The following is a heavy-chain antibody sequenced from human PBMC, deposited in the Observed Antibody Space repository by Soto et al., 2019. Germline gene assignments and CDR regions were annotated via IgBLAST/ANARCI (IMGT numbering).Heavy chain of an antibody. V-gene: IGHV3-23*01. D-gene: IGHD2-2*01. CDR3: ANAPGVPALVHYMDV. Sequence: EVQLLESGGGLVQPGGSLRLSCAASGFTFSSYAMSWVRQAPGKGLEWVSAISGSGGSTYYADSGKGRFTISRDNSKNTLYLQMNSMRAEATAVYYCANAPGVPALVHYMDVWGKGTTVTVSS. CDR1: GFTFSSYA. CDR2: ISGSGGST. J-gene: IGHJ6*03.